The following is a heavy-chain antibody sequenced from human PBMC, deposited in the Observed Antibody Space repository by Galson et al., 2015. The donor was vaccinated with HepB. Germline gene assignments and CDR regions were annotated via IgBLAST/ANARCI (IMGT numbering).Heavy chain of an antibody. CDR1: GDSVSSNSAA. CDR2: TYYRSRWYN. Sequence: CAISGDSVSSNSAAWNWIRQSPSRGLEWLGRTYYRSRWYNDYAVSVKGRITITPDTSKNQFSLQLNSVTPEDTAAYYCAREQTGYSSGWYSINYWYFDLWGRGTLVTVSS. D-gene: IGHD6-19*01. V-gene: IGHV6-1*01. CDR3: AREQTGYSSGWYSINYWYFDL. J-gene: IGHJ2*01.